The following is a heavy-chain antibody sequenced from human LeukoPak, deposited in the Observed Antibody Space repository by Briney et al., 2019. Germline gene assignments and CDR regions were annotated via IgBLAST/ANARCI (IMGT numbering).Heavy chain of an antibody. V-gene: IGHV4-59*01. D-gene: IGHD3-10*01. CDR1: GGSISSYY. CDR3: TRSYYYGSGSYPFDY. Sequence: SETLSLTCTVSGGSISSYYWSWIRQPPGKGLEWIGYIYYSGSTNYNPSLKSRVTISVDTSKNQFSLKLSSVTAADTAVYYCTRSYYYGSGSYPFDYWGQGTLVTVSS. CDR2: IYYSGST. J-gene: IGHJ4*02.